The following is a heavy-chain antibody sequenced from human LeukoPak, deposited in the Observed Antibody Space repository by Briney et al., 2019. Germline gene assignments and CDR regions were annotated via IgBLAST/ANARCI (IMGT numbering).Heavy chain of an antibody. V-gene: IGHV3-7*01. J-gene: IGHJ4*02. D-gene: IGHD4-17*01. Sequence: GGSLRLSCVASRFTFSNYWMSWVRQAPGKGLEWVANINQDGSKKPYADSMKGRFTISRDNAKESLYLQLNSLRADDTAVYYCAKWGPHCIGDYCPALDSWGQGTLVTVSS. CDR1: RFTFSNYW. CDR2: INQDGSKK. CDR3: AKWGPHCIGDYCPALDS.